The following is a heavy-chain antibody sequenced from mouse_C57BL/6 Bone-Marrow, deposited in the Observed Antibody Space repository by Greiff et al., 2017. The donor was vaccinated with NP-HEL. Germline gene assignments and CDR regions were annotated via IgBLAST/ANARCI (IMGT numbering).Heavy chain of an antibody. Sequence: VQLQQSGAELVKPGASVKLSCTASGFNIKDYYMHWVKQRTEQGLEWIGRIDPEEGDTKYAPKFPGKATITADTSSNSAYLQRSSLTSKDTAVYYCARGMVTTRFAYWGQGTLVTVSA. J-gene: IGHJ3*01. CDR1: GFNIKDYY. CDR2: IDPEEGDT. CDR3: ARGMVTTRFAY. D-gene: IGHD2-2*01. V-gene: IGHV14-2*01.